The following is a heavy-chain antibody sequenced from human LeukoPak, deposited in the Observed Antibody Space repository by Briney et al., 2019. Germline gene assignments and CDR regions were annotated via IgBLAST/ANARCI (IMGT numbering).Heavy chain of an antibody. V-gene: IGHV3-33*01. CDR2: IWYDGSNK. D-gene: IGHD2-2*01. Sequence: GRSLRLSCAASGFTFSSYGMHWVRQAPDKGLEWVAVIWYDGSNKYYADSVKGRFTISRDNSKNTLYLQMNSLRAEDTAVYYCARDSCSSTSCYGGYSFDYWGQGTLVTVSS. CDR1: GFTFSSYG. CDR3: ARDSCSSTSCYGGYSFDY. J-gene: IGHJ4*02.